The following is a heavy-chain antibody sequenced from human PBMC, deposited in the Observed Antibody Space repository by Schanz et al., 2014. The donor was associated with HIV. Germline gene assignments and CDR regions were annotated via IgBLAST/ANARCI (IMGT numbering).Heavy chain of an antibody. Sequence: EVQLLESGGGLEQPGGSLRLSCAASGFNFNNYAMTWVRQAPGKWLEWVSSISESGGRTYYADSVNGRFTISRDNSKNTLYLQMTTLRTEDTAVYYCAKPEYDSRGNSQSHFDSWGQGTLVTVSS. J-gene: IGHJ4*02. CDR2: ISESGGRT. V-gene: IGHV3-23*01. D-gene: IGHD3-22*01. CDR1: GFNFNNYA. CDR3: AKPEYDSRGNSQSHFDS.